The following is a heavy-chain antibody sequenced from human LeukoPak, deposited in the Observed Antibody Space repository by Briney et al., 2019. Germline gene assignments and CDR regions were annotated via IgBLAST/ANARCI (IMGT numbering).Heavy chain of an antibody. V-gene: IGHV3-64*01. CDR2: ISGDGGST. J-gene: IGHJ4*02. CDR3: ARDGRATNDY. Sequence: GGSLRLSCAASGFTLSSYAMQWVRQAPGKRLEYVSAISGDGGSTYYASSVKGRFTMSRDNSRNTLYLQMGSLRPEDTAVYYCARDGRATNDYWGQETLVTVSS. D-gene: IGHD5-24*01. CDR1: GFTLSSYA.